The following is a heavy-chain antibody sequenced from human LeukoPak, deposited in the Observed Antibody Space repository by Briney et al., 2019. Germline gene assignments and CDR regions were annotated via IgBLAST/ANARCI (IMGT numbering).Heavy chain of an antibody. D-gene: IGHD1-26*01. V-gene: IGHV4-39*01. CDR2: IYYSGST. J-gene: IGHJ4*02. CDR3: ASRLVGATVDY. CDR1: GGSISSSSYY. Sequence: SETLSLTCTFSGGSISSSSYYWGWIRQPPGKGLERIGRIYYSGSTYYNPSLKSRVTLTVDTSKNQFSLKLSSVTAADTAVYYCASRLVGATVDYWGQGTLVTVSS.